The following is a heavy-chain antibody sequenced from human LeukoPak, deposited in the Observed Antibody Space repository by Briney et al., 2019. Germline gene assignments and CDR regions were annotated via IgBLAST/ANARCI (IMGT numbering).Heavy chain of an antibody. CDR2: IYYSGSS. J-gene: IGHJ6*03. CDR3: ASMIAVAADYYYYYMDV. Sequence: SETLSLTCSVSGGSISSSSSYWGWIRQPPGKGLEWIGSIYYSGSSFDNPALKTRVTISVDTSKNQFSLKLSSVTAADTAVYYCASMIAVAADYYYYYMDVWGKGTTVTVSS. D-gene: IGHD6-19*01. CDR1: GGSISSSSSY. V-gene: IGHV4-39*07.